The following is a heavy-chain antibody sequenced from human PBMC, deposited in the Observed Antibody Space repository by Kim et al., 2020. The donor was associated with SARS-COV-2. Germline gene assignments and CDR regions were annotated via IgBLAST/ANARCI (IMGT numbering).Heavy chain of an antibody. CDR2: LSGDGAVA. CDR3: APIAFSVGGHFYAV. CDR1: GFIFSTCG. V-gene: IGHV3-23*01. Sequence: GGSLRLSCAASGFIFSTCGMSWVRQAPGKGLEWVTALSGDGAVASYADSVKDRFTTSRDNFKTTLYLQLNRLAVEDTAVYFCAPIAFSVGGHFYAVWGQG. J-gene: IGHJ1*01. D-gene: IGHD3-16*01.